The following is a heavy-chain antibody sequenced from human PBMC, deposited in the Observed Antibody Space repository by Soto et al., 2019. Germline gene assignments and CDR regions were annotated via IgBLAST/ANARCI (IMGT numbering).Heavy chain of an antibody. V-gene: IGHV3-53*01. CDR1: GFTVSSHY. Sequence: EVPLVESGGGLIQPGGSLGLSCAASGFTVSSHYMTWVRQAPGKGLEWVSVLYSGGFTYYADSVKGRFTISRDNSKNTLYLQMNSLRAEDTAVYYCARHDSSGNYALDFWGQGTLVSVSS. CDR3: ARHDSSGNYALDF. CDR2: LYSGGFT. D-gene: IGHD3-22*01. J-gene: IGHJ4*02.